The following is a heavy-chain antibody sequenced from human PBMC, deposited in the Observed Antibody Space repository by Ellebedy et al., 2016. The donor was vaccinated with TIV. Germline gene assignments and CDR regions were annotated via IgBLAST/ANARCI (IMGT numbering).Heavy chain of an antibody. CDR1: GLTVSSNH. CDR2: IYGGGGT. Sequence: PGGSLRLSCAASGLTVSSNHMSWVRQAPGKGLEWVSVIYGGGGTSYTDSVKGRFSISGDNSKNTLYLQMNSLRAEDTAMYYCAKVTTGWPSSWGQGTLVTVPS. V-gene: IGHV3-53*01. D-gene: IGHD6-19*01. J-gene: IGHJ5*02. CDR3: AKVTTGWPSS.